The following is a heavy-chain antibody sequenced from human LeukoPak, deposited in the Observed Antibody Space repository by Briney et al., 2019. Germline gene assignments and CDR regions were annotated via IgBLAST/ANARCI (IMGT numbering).Heavy chain of an antibody. V-gene: IGHV4-39*07. CDR3: ARDLWFGAGRTFDI. J-gene: IGHJ3*02. CDR2: IYTSGST. Sequence: SETLSLTCTVSGGSISSSSYYWGWIRQPPGKGLEWIGSIYTSGSTNYNPSLKSRVTISVDTSKNQFSLKLSSVTAADTAVYYCARDLWFGAGRTFDIWGQGTMVTVSS. CDR1: GGSISSSSYY. D-gene: IGHD3-10*01.